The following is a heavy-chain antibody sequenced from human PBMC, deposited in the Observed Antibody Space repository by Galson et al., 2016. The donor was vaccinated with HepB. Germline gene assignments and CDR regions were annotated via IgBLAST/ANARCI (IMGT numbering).Heavy chain of an antibody. V-gene: IGHV3-11*01. CDR2: IGVSGTNR. Sequence: SLRLSCAASGLTFTDYYMSWIRQTPDKGLEWISYIGVSGTNRYYEDSVRGRFTVSGDNAKNTLFLQMDSLSAEDTAVYYCAVRSFDIWGQGTTVIVSS. CDR3: AVRSFDI. J-gene: IGHJ3*02. CDR1: GLTFTDYY.